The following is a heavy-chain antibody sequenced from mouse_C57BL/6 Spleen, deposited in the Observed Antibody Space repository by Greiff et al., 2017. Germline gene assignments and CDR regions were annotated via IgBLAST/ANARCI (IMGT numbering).Heavy chain of an antibody. CDR3: ARSYDGYPASWFAY. CDR1: GFSLTSYA. V-gene: IGHV2-9-1*01. Sequence: QVQLQQSGPGLVAPSPSLSITCTVSGFSLTSYAISWVRQPPGKGLEWLGVIWTGGGTNYNSALKSRLSISKDNSKSQVFLKMNSLQTDDTARYYCARSYDGYPASWFAYWGQGTLVTVSA. J-gene: IGHJ3*01. CDR2: IWTGGGT. D-gene: IGHD2-3*01.